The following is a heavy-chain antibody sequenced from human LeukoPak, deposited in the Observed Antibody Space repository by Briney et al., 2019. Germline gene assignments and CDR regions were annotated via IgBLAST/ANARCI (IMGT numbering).Heavy chain of an antibody. Sequence: PGGSLRLSCAASGFTFSSYGMHWVRQAPGKGLEWVAFIRYDGSNKYYADSVKGRFTISRDNSKNTLYLQMNSLRAEDTAVYYCAKVFGVVIIRGAFDIWGQGTMVTVSS. CDR2: IRYDGSNK. CDR3: AKVFGVVIIRGAFDI. V-gene: IGHV3-30*02. D-gene: IGHD3-3*01. J-gene: IGHJ3*02. CDR1: GFTFSSYG.